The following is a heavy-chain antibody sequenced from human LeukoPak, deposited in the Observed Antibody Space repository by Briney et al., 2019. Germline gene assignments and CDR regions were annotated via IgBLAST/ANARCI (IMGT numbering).Heavy chain of an antibody. CDR1: GGSISSYY. CDR2: INHSGST. D-gene: IGHD5-24*01. CDR3: ARGGWLQLRGYFDY. J-gene: IGHJ4*02. Sequence: SETLSLTCTVSGGSISSYYWSWIRQPPGKGLEWIGEINHSGSTNYNPSLKSRVTISVDTSKNQFSLKLSSVTAADTAVYYCARGGWLQLRGYFDYWGQGTLVTVSS. V-gene: IGHV4-34*01.